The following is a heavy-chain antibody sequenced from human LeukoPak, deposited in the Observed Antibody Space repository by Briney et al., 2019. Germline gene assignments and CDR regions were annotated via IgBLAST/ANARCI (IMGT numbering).Heavy chain of an antibody. CDR3: ARVRDYGGYDFYFDY. CDR1: GFTFSSHW. J-gene: IGHJ4*02. Sequence: GGSLRLSCAASGFTFSSHWMSWVRQAPGKGLEWVSAISGSGGSTYYADSVKGRFTISRDNSRNTLYLQMNSLRAEDTAVYYCARVRDYGGYDFYFDYWGQGTLVTVSS. CDR2: ISGSGGST. V-gene: IGHV3-23*01. D-gene: IGHD5-12*01.